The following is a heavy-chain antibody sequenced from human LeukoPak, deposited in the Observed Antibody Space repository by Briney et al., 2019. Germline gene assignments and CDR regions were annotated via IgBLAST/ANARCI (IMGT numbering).Heavy chain of an antibody. V-gene: IGHV3-30*03. CDR1: GFIFSGYG. Sequence: GGSLRLSCAASGFIFSGYGMHWVRQAPGRGLEWVALITYDGTNEYYGDSVKGRFTISRDNSKSALYMQMDSLKTEDTGVYYCARAHLENYYDSSGYYYRWGQGTLVTVSS. J-gene: IGHJ4*02. D-gene: IGHD3-22*01. CDR2: ITYDGTNE. CDR3: ARAHLENYYDSSGYYYR.